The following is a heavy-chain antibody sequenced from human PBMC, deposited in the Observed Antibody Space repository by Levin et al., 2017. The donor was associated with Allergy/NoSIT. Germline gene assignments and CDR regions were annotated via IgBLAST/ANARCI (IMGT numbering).Heavy chain of an antibody. J-gene: IGHJ4*02. CDR1: GGSISGGGYH. D-gene: IGHD2-2*03. CDR2: IYYSGST. CDR3: AREDGSTFDC. V-gene: IGHV4-31*03. Sequence: SETLSLTCTVSGGSISGGGYHWTWIRQHPEKGLEWIGYIYYSGSTFYNPSLKSRLMISVDTSKNQFSLNVSSVPAADTAVYYCAREDGSTFDCWGQGALVTVAS.